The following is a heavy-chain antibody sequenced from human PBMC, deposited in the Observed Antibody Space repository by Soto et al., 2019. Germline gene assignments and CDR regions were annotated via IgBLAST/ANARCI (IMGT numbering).Heavy chain of an antibody. V-gene: IGHV4-39*01. Sequence: QLQLHESGPGLVKPSETLSLTCTVSGGSISSSSYYWGWIRQPPGKGLEWIGSIYYSGSTYYNPSLKSRVTISVDTSKNQFSLKLSSVTAADTAVYYCQRLGSGWYFVDYWGQGTLVTVSS. J-gene: IGHJ4*02. CDR1: GGSISSSSYY. D-gene: IGHD6-19*01. CDR2: IYYSGST. CDR3: QRLGSGWYFVDY.